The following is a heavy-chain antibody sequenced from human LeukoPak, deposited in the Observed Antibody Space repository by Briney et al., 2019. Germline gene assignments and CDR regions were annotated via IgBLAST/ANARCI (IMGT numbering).Heavy chain of an antibody. CDR1: GYTFTDYY. CDR2: IYGGGST. D-gene: IGHD4-23*01. J-gene: IGHJ4*02. CDR3: ARRGDGGRSFDY. V-gene: IGHV3-53*01. Sequence: SCKASGYTFTDYYMNWVRQAPGKGLEWVSLIYGGGSTYYADSVKGRFTISRDNSKNTLYLQMNSLRAEDTAVYYCARRGDGGRSFDYWGQGTLVSVSS.